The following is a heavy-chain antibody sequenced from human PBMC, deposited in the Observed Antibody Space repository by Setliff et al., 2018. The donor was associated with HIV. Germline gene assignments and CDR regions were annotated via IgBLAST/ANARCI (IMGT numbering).Heavy chain of an antibody. D-gene: IGHD3-16*01. V-gene: IGHV4-61*05. Sequence: SETLSLTCTVSGGSISSSTYYWGWIRQPPGKGLEWIGEFSPTGSPTYNPSLKSRVTISVDKSTNQFSLRLTSVTAADTAIYYCARGSSASPYLGIDFWGRGTLVTVSS. CDR3: ARGSSASPYLGIDF. CDR1: GGSISSSTYY. J-gene: IGHJ4*02. CDR2: FSPTGSP.